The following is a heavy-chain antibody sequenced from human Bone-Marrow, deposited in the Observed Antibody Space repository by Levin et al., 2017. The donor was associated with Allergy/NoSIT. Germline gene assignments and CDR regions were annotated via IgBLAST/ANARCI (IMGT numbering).Heavy chain of an antibody. J-gene: IGHJ4*02. Sequence: TSETLSLTCAVYGGSFSGYYWSWIRQPPGKGLEWIGEINHSGSTNYNPSLKSRVTISVDTSKNQFSLKLSSVTAADTAVYYCARGLPPREVHIVVVTATPHFDYWGQGTLVTVSS. D-gene: IGHD2-21*02. CDR2: INHSGST. CDR1: GGSFSGYY. V-gene: IGHV4-34*01. CDR3: ARGLPPREVHIVVVTATPHFDY.